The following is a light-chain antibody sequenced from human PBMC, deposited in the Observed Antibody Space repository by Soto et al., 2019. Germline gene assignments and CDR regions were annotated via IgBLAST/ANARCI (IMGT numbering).Light chain of an antibody. V-gene: IGKV2-28*01. Sequence: DIVTTQSPLSLSVTPGEPAFISCRSSQSLLHKNGYNYLDWYLLKPGRSPQLLIYLGSNRASGVPDRFSGSGSGTDFTLRISRVEAEDVGVYFCMQALESPWTFGQGTKVEVK. J-gene: IGKJ1*01. CDR3: MQALESPWT. CDR1: QSLLHKNGYNY. CDR2: LGS.